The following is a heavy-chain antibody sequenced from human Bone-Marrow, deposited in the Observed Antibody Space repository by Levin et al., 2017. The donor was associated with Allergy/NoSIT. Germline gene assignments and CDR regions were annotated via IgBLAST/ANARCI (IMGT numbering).Heavy chain of an antibody. Sequence: SETLSLTCAVYGGSLSGYYWSWIRQPPGKGLEWIGEIHQSGGTNYSPSLKSRVTISEDTSMNQFSLKMTSVTAADTAVYYCARGLYGGAAIWGRGALVTVSS. J-gene: IGHJ4*02. D-gene: IGHD4-23*01. CDR1: GGSLSGYY. CDR2: IHQSGGT. CDR3: ARGLYGGAAI. V-gene: IGHV4-34*01.